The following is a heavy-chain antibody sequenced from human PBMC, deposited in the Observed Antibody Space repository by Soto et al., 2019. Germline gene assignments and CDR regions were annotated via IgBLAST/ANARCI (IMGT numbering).Heavy chain of an antibody. CDR3: ASGGSSLNFDS. CDR2: INSDGSST. V-gene: IGHV3-74*01. J-gene: IGHJ4*02. CDR1: GFTFRSYW. Sequence: EVQLVESGGGLVQPGGSLRLSCAASGFTFRSYWMQWVRQAPGKGLVWVSWINSDGSSTSYAESVKGRFTISRDNAKNTRYLQMNRLRAEDTAVYYCASGGSSLNFDSWGQGTLVTVSS. D-gene: IGHD6-6*01.